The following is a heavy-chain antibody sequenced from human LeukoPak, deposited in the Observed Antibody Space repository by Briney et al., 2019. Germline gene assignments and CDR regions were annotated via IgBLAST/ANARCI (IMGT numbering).Heavy chain of an antibody. J-gene: IGHJ5*02. CDR2: IYHSGST. D-gene: IGHD4-17*01. V-gene: IGHV4-38-2*01. CDR1: GYSISSGYY. CDR3: ARGGRHSPVTSNWFDP. Sequence: PSETLSLTCAVSGYSISSGYYWGWIRQPPGKGLEWIGTIYHSGSTYYNPSLKSRVTISVDTSKNHFSLNLNAVTAADTAVYYCARGGRHSPVTSNWFDPWGQGTLVIVSS.